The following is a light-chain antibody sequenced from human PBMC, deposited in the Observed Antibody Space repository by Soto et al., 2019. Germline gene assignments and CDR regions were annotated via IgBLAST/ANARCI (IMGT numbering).Light chain of an antibody. CDR1: KAIGSS. J-gene: IGKJ4*01. CDR2: GAS. CDR3: QKLNSYPIT. V-gene: IGKV1-9*01. Sequence: IQLTQSPSSLSCSVVDSVPITVLASKAIGSSFAWYQQKPGKVPKVLIYGASTLQNGVPSRFSGSGSGTDFTLTISSIQPEDFANYYCQKLNSYPITCGGGTKGDIK.